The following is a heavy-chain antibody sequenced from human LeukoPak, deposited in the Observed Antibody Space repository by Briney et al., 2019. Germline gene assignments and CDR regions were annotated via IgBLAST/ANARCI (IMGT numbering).Heavy chain of an antibody. CDR1: GGSISSYN. V-gene: IGHV4-34*01. J-gene: IGHJ6*03. Sequence: PSETLSLTCTVSGGSISSYNWSWIRQPPGKGLEWIGEINHSGSNNYNPSLKSRVTISVDTSKNQFSLKLSSVTAADTAVYYCARLGPLGYCSSTSCSRYYYYYYMDVWGKGTTVTVSS. CDR2: INHSGSN. CDR3: ARLGPLGYCSSTSCSRYYYYYYMDV. D-gene: IGHD2-2*01.